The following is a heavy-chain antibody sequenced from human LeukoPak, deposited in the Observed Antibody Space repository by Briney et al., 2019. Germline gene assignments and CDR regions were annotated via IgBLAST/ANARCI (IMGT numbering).Heavy chain of an antibody. J-gene: IGHJ4*02. V-gene: IGHV4-4*07. CDR1: GGSISSYF. Sequence: PSETLSLTCTVSGGSISSYFWTWIRQPAGKGLEWIGRISTSGSTNYNPSLKSRVTMSVDTSKNQFSLKLSSVTAADTAVYYCARRHYYGSMGYFDYWGQGTLVTVSS. CDR3: ARRHYYGSMGYFDY. CDR2: ISTSGST. D-gene: IGHD3-10*01.